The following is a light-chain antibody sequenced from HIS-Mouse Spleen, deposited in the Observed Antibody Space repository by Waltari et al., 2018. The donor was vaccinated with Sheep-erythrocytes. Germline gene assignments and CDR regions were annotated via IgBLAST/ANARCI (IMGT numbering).Light chain of an antibody. V-gene: IGLV2-8*01. CDR1: SSDVGGYNY. J-gene: IGLJ3*02. Sequence: QSALTQPPSASGSPGQSVTISCTGTSSDVGGYNYVSWYQQHPGKAPKLMIYAVSKRPSGVPVRFSGSKSGNTASLTISGLQAEDEADYYCCSYAGSYTWVFGGGTKLTVL. CDR2: AVS. CDR3: CSYAGSYTWV.